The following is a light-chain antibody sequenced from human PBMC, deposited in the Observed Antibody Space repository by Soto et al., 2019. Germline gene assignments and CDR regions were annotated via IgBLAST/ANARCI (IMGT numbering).Light chain of an antibody. CDR3: PQRTNWTLT. Sequence: EIVITQSPDTLSVSPGERVTLSCRASQSVSSYLAWYEQKPGQAPRLLIYGASSRETGIPDRFSGSGAGTEFTLTISRLEPEDFAVDYCPQRTNWTLTFGGGTKVDIK. V-gene: IGKV3-11*01. CDR1: QSVSSY. J-gene: IGKJ4*01. CDR2: GAS.